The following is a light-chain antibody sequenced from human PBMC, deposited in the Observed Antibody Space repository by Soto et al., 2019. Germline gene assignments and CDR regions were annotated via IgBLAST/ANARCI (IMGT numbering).Light chain of an antibody. CDR3: QQYNSYSRT. J-gene: IGKJ1*01. V-gene: IGKV1-5*03. CDR2: KAS. CDR1: QSIGTS. Sequence: DIQMTQSPSSLSASVGDRVTITCRASQSIGTSLNWYQSKPGKAPKLLIYKASSLESGVPSRFSGSGSGTEFTLTISSLQPDDFATYYCQQYNSYSRTFGQGTKVDTK.